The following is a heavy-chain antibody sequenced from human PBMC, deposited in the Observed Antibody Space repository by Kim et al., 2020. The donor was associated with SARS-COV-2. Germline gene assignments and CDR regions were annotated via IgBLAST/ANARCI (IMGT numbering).Heavy chain of an antibody. Sequence: GGSLRLSCAASGFTFSSYAMSWVRQAPGKGLEWVSAISGSGGSTYYADSVKGRFTISRDNSKNTLYLQMNSLRAEDTAVYYCAKGAIKGVIIDYYYYYYMDVWGKGTTVTVSS. V-gene: IGHV3-23*01. D-gene: IGHD3-10*01. CDR3: AKGAIKGVIIDYYYYYYMDV. CDR2: ISGSGGST. CDR1: GFTFSSYA. J-gene: IGHJ6*03.